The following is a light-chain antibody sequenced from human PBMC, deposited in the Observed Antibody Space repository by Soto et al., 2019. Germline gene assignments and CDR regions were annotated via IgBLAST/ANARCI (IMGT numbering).Light chain of an antibody. Sequence: QSVLTQPRSVSGSPGQSVTISCTGTSSDVGVYNYVSWYQQHPGKAPKLMIYYVSKRPSGVPDRFSGSKSGNTASLTISGLQAEDEADYYCCSYAGRYTKVFGGGTKVTVL. CDR2: YVS. CDR3: CSYAGRYTKV. V-gene: IGLV2-11*01. CDR1: SSDVGVYNY. J-gene: IGLJ3*02.